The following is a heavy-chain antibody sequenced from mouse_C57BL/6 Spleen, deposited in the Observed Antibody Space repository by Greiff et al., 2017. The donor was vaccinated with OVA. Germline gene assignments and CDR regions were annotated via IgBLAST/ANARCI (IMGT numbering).Heavy chain of an antibody. D-gene: IGHD1-1*01. CDR3: ARDRTYYGSSYGYFDY. J-gene: IGHJ2*01. Sequence: EVQLQQSGPGLVKPSQSLSLTCSVTGYSITSGYYWNWIRQFPGNKLEWMGYISYDGSNNYNPSLKNRISITRDTSKNQFFLKLNSVTTEDTATYYCARDRTYYGSSYGYFDYWGQGTTLTVSS. V-gene: IGHV3-6*01. CDR1: GYSITSGYY. CDR2: ISYDGSN.